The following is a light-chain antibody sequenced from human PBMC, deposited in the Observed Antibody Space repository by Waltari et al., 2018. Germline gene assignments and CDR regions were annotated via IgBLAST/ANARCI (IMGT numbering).Light chain of an antibody. Sequence: DIQMTQSPSTLSASVGDRVTITGRASQSITNWLAWYQQKPGKAPKLLIYKASNLESGVPSRFSGSGAETEFTLTISSLQPDDFATYYCQQYDNYWTFGQGTKVEIK. J-gene: IGKJ1*01. CDR1: QSITNW. CDR3: QQYDNYWT. V-gene: IGKV1-5*03. CDR2: KAS.